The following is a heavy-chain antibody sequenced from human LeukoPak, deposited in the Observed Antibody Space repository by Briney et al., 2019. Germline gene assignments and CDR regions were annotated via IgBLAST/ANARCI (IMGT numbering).Heavy chain of an antibody. Sequence: SQTLSLTCTVSGGSISSGGYSWSWIRQPPGKGLEWIGYIYHSGSTYYNPSLKSRVTISLDTSNNQFSLKLSSVTAADTAVYYCARLLGSGWFDPWGQGTLVTVSS. D-gene: IGHD6-19*01. CDR3: ARLLGSGWFDP. CDR1: GGSISSGGYS. V-gene: IGHV4-30-2*03. CDR2: IYHSGST. J-gene: IGHJ5*02.